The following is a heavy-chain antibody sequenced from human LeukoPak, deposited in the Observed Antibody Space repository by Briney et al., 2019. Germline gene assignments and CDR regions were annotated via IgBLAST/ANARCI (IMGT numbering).Heavy chain of an antibody. D-gene: IGHD2-2*01. Sequence: ASVKVSCKASGYTFTSYDINWVRQATGQGLEWMGWMNPNSGNTGYAQKFQGRVTITRNTSMSTAYMELSSLRSEDTAVYYCARGLYLAKGPVDYWGQGTLVTVSS. CDR3: ARGLYLAKGPVDY. CDR2: MNPNSGNT. V-gene: IGHV1-8*03. J-gene: IGHJ4*02. CDR1: GYTFTSYD.